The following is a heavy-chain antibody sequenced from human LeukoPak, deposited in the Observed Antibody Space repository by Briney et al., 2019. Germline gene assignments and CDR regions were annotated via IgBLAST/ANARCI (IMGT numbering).Heavy chain of an antibody. CDR1: GGSIGSYY. CDR3: AREDPFPDGDDAFDI. V-gene: IGHV4-4*07. CDR2: IYTSGST. D-gene: IGHD3-10*01. Sequence: SETLSLTCTVSGGSIGSYYWSWIRQPAGKGLEWIGRIYTSGSTNYNPSLKSRVTMSVDTSKNQFSLKLSSVTAADTAVYYCAREDPFPDGDDAFDIWGQGTMVTVSS. J-gene: IGHJ3*02.